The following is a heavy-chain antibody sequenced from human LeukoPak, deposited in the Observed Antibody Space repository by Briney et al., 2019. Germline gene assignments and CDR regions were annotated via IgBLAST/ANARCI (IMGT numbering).Heavy chain of an antibody. CDR1: GYTFTSYA. D-gene: IGHD2-15*01. J-gene: IGHJ4*02. CDR3: ARAYCSGGSCYSGTFYFDY. CDR2: INAGNGNT. Sequence: ASVKVSCKASGYTFTSYAMHWVRQAPGQRLEWMGWINAGNGNTKYSQKFQGRVTITRDISASTAYMELSSLRSEDTAVYYCARAYCSGGSCYSGTFYFDYWGQGTLVTVSS. V-gene: IGHV1-3*01.